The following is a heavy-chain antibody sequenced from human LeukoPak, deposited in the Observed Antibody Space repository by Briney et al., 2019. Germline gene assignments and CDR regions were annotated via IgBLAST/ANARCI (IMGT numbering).Heavy chain of an antibody. D-gene: IGHD3-3*01. CDR3: TYDYDFWSGSHFDY. CDR2: IRSKANSYAT. V-gene: IGHV3-73*01. J-gene: IGHJ4*02. CDR1: GFTFSGSA. Sequence: GGSLKLSCAASGFTFSGSAMHWVRQASGKGLEWVGRIRSKANSYATAYAASVKGRFTISRDDSKNTAYLQMNSLKTEDTAVYYCTYDYDFWSGSHFDYWGQGTLVTVSS.